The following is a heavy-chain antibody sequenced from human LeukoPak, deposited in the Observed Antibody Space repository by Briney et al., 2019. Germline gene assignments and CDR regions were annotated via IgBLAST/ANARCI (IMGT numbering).Heavy chain of an antibody. D-gene: IGHD6-6*01. CDR3: ASESSSSHYYYGMDV. CDR2: INAGNGNT. V-gene: IGHV1-3*01. CDR1: GGTFSSYA. Sequence: ASVKVSCKASGGTFSSYAISWVRQAPGQRLEWMGWINAGNGNTKYSQKFQGRVTITRDTSASTAYMELSSLRSEDTAVYYCASESSSSHYYYGMDVWGQGTTVTVSS. J-gene: IGHJ6*02.